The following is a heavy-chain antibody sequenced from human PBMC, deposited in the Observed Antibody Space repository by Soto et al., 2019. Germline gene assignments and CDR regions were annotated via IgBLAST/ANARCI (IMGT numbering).Heavy chain of an antibody. J-gene: IGHJ4*02. D-gene: IGHD3-10*01. Sequence: QVHLQQWGAGLLKPSETLSLTCAVNGGAFNGYYWTWIRQCPGKGLQWIGEINHSGTVDYNPSLKSRVTFSIDTSKKQFSLTLTSVTAADTAVYYCERAGAALVRGSIGGFDYWGQGTLVTVSS. CDR2: INHSGTV. CDR3: ERAGAALVRGSIGGFDY. V-gene: IGHV4-34*01. CDR1: GGAFNGYY.